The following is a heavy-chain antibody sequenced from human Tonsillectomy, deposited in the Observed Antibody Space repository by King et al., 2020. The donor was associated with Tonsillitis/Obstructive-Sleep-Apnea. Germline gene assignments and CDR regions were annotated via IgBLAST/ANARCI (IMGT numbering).Heavy chain of an antibody. J-gene: IGHJ5*02. D-gene: IGHD3-10*01. Sequence: VQLVESGGGVVQPGRSLRLSCAASGFTFSSYGMHWVRQAPGKGLDWVEGIWNDGSNKYYADAVKGRFTISREHSKNTLYLQMNSLRAEDTAVYYCARGITMVQGVIIFNWFDPWGQGTLVTVSS. V-gene: IGHV3-33*08. CDR1: GFTFSSYG. CDR3: ARGITMVQGVIIFNWFDP. CDR2: IWNDGSNK.